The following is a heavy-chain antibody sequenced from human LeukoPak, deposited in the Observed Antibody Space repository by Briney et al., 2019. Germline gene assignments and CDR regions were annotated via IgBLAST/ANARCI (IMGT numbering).Heavy chain of an antibody. CDR3: ARSGYGSGWYGVIDY. Sequence: SETLSLTCTVSGGSISSYYWSWIRQPPGKGLEWIGEINHSGSTNYNPSLKSRVTISVDTSKNQFSLKLNSVTAADTALYYCARSGYGSGWYGVIDYWGQGTLVTVSS. D-gene: IGHD6-19*01. J-gene: IGHJ4*02. V-gene: IGHV4-34*01. CDR2: INHSGST. CDR1: GGSISSYY.